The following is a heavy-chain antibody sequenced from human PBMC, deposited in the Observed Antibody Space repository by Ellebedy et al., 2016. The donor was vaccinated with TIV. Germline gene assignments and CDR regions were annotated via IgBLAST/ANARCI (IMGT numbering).Heavy chain of an antibody. V-gene: IGHV3-72*01. CDR3: ACFVAGRIY. J-gene: IGHJ4*02. D-gene: IGHD3-10*01. Sequence: GESLKIFCAASGFTFSDHYMDWVRQAPGKGLEWVGRSKYKAVHYSTDYAASVKGRLTLSRDDSRNSLNLHMNSLKVEDTAVYYWACFVAGRIYWGQGTLVTVSS. CDR1: GFTFSDHY. CDR2: SKYKAVHYST.